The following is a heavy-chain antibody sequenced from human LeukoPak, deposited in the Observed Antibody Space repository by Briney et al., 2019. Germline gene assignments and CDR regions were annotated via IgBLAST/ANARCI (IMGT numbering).Heavy chain of an antibody. V-gene: IGHV3-48*01. J-gene: IGHJ6*03. CDR3: ARAAVVVPAATRANYYYYYMDV. Sequence: GGSLRLSCAASGFTFSSYSMNWVRQAPGKGLEWVSYISSSSSTIYYADSVKGRFTISRDNAKNPLYLQMNSLRAEDTAVYYCARAAVVVPAATRANYYYYYMDVWGKGTTVTVSS. D-gene: IGHD2-2*01. CDR2: ISSSSSTI. CDR1: GFTFSSYS.